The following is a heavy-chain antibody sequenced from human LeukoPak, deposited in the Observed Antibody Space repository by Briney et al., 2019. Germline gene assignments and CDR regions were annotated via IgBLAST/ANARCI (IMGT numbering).Heavy chain of an antibody. J-gene: IGHJ6*02. CDR2: IWYDGSNK. CDR1: GFTFSSYG. Sequence: PGRSLRLSCAASGFTFSSYGMHWVRQAPVKGLEWVAVIWYDGSNKYYADSVKGRFTISRDNSKNTLYLQMNSLRAEDTAVYYCAKDSYSSDYYGSGSSWYGMDVWGQGTTVTVSS. V-gene: IGHV3-33*06. CDR3: AKDSYSSDYYGSGSSWYGMDV. D-gene: IGHD3-10*01.